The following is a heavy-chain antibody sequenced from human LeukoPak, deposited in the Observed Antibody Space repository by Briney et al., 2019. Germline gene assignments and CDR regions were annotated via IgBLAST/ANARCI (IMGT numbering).Heavy chain of an antibody. D-gene: IGHD6-13*01. CDR1: GYSISSDYY. V-gene: IGHV4-38-2*02. CDR3: ARGTDSSSWYPTRYNWFDP. J-gene: IGHJ5*02. CDR2: IYHTRTT. Sequence: ASETLSLTCTVSGYSISSDYYWGWIRQSPGKGLEWIGSIYHTRTTYYNPSLKSRVTISIDTSKNQFSLKLSSVTAADTAVYYCARGTDSSSWYPTRYNWFDPWGQGTLVTVSS.